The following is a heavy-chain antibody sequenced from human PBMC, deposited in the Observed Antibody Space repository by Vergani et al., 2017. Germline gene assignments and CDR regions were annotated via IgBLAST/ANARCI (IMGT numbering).Heavy chain of an antibody. Sequence: EVQLVQSGAEVKKPGATMKISCQVSGYTFTDHYMHWVKQAPGKGLEWMGLVDPEDGETIYAEKFKGRVTIAADTSTDTAHLELSSLSSEDTAVYYCATPQTVTTGGMEVWGQGTTVIVSS. V-gene: IGHV1-69-2*01. D-gene: IGHD4-17*01. CDR1: GYTFTDHY. CDR2: VDPEDGET. CDR3: ATPQTVTTGGMEV. J-gene: IGHJ6*02.